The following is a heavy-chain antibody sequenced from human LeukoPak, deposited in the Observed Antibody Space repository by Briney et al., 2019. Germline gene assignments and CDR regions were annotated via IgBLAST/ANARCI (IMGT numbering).Heavy chain of an antibody. Sequence: GRSLRLSCAASGFTFDDYAMHWVRQAPGKGLEWVSGISWNSGSIVYADSVKGRFTISRDNAKNSLYLQMNSLRPEDTALYYCAKNHCSGNNCYSYFDYWGQGTLVTVSS. J-gene: IGHJ4*02. D-gene: IGHD2-15*01. CDR2: ISWNSGSI. V-gene: IGHV3-9*01. CDR1: GFTFDDYA. CDR3: AKNHCSGNNCYSYFDY.